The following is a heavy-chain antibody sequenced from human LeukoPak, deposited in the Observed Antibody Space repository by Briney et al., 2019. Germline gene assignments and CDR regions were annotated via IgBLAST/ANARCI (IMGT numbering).Heavy chain of an antibody. CDR2: ISAYNGNT. CDR1: GYTFTSYG. V-gene: IGHV1-18*01. J-gene: IGHJ4*02. D-gene: IGHD3-3*01. CDR3: ARDQTLGVVNI. Sequence: GASVKVSCKASGYTFTSYGISWVRQAPGQGLEWMGWISAYNGNTNYAQKLQGRVTMTTDTSTSTAYMKLRSLRSDGTAVYYCARDQTLGVVNIWGQGTLVTVSS.